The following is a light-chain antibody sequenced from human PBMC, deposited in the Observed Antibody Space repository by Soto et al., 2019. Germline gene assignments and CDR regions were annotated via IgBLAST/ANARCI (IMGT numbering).Light chain of an antibody. Sequence: DIQLTQSPSTLSASVGDSVTSTCRASQTLSSWLAWYQQKPGKAPKLLIYDVSSLESGVPSMFSGRGSGTEFTLTISSLQPDDFATYYCQQYNRYSLTFGGGTKVEIK. CDR2: DVS. V-gene: IGKV1-5*01. J-gene: IGKJ4*01. CDR3: QQYNRYSLT. CDR1: QTLSSW.